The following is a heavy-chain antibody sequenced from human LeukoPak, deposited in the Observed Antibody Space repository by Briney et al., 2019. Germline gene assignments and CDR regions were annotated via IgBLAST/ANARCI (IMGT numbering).Heavy chain of an antibody. V-gene: IGHV3-53*01. J-gene: IGHJ3*02. CDR1: GFTVSDNY. CDR2: IYRGGST. Sequence: PGGSLRLSCATSGFTVSDNYMTWVRQAPGKGLEWVSVIYRGGSTYYADSVKGRFTISRDNSKNMVYLQMNSLRVEDTAVYYCARGGGYGSGNHYRGGAFDIWGQGTMVTVSS. D-gene: IGHD3-10*01. CDR3: ARGGGYGSGNHYRGGAFDI.